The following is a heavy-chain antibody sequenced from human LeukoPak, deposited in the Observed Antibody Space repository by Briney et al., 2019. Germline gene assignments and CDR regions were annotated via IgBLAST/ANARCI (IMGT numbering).Heavy chain of an antibody. J-gene: IGHJ4*02. CDR1: GFTFDDYA. CDR2: ISWNSGSI. CDR3: AKDKRSSSWSYFDY. V-gene: IGHV3-9*01. Sequence: PGGSLRLSCAASGFTFDDYAMHWVRQAPGKGLEWVSGISWNSGSIGYADSVKGGFTISRDNAKNSLYLQMNSLRPEDTALYYCAKDKRSSSWSYFDYWGQGTLVTVSS. D-gene: IGHD6-13*01.